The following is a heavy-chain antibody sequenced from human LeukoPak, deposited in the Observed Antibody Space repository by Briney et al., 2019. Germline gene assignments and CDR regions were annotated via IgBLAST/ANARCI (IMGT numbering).Heavy chain of an antibody. CDR1: GGSISSGGYS. J-gene: IGHJ6*02. D-gene: IGHD2-2*01. CDR2: IYHSGST. Sequence: SETLSLTCAVSGGSISSGGYSWSWIRQPPGKGLEWIGYIYHSGSTSYSPSLKSRATISVDTSHNQFSLNLTSVTAADTAVFYCARGVSSSTQVDNYYGMDIWGQGTTVTVSS. V-gene: IGHV4-30-2*01. CDR3: ARGVSSSTQVDNYYGMDI.